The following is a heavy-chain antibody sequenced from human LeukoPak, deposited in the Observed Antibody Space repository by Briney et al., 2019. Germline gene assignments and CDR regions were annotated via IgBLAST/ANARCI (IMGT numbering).Heavy chain of an antibody. V-gene: IGHV3-7*01. CDR1: GFTFSSYW. Sequence: GGSLRLSCAVSGFTFSSYWMSWVRQAPGKGLEWVANIKQDGSEKYYVDSVKGRFTISRDNAKNSLYLQMNSLRVEDTAVYYCASSRDFYFDCWGQGTLVTVTS. CDR2: IKQDGSEK. D-gene: IGHD2-2*01. J-gene: IGHJ4*02. CDR3: ASSRDFYFDC.